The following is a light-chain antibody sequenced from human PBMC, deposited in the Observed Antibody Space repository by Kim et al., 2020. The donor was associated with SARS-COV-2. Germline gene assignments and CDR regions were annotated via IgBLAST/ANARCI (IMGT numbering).Light chain of an antibody. CDR2: GAT. J-gene: IGKJ2*01. V-gene: IGKV3-15*01. Sequence: PGETATLSCKASQRISGNLAWYQQRPGQTPRLLIYGATSRATGVPVRFSGSQSGTEFNLTISSLQSEDFAVYYCQQYNNWPPVALGQGTKLE. CDR1: QRISGN. CDR3: QQYNNWPPVA.